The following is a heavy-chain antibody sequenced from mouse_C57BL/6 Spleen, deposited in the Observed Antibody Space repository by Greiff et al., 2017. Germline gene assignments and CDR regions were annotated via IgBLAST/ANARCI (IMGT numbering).Heavy chain of an antibody. CDR1: GYTFTSYG. Sequence: QVQLQQSGAELARPGASVKLSCKASGYTFTSYGISWVKQRTGQGLEWIGEIYPRSGNTYYNEKFKSKATLTVDKPSSTAYMQLSSLTSEDSAVYYCARGGYYYGSSYVDYWGQGTTLTVSS. J-gene: IGHJ2*01. CDR2: IYPRSGNT. CDR3: ARGGYYYGSSYVDY. D-gene: IGHD1-1*01. V-gene: IGHV1-81*01.